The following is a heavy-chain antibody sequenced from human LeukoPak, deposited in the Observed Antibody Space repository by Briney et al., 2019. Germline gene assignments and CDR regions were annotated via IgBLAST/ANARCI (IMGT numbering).Heavy chain of an antibody. J-gene: IGHJ6*03. Sequence: GGSLRLSCEGSEFIFSRYWMSWVRQAPGKGLEWVANIDQDGSEKDYLDSVKGRFTISRDNAKNSVYLQMNSLRPEDTAVYFCARRSSHYYQMDVWGKGTTVIVSS. CDR2: IDQDGSEK. V-gene: IGHV3-7*01. CDR3: ARRSSHYYQMDV. D-gene: IGHD1-26*01. CDR1: EFIFSRYW.